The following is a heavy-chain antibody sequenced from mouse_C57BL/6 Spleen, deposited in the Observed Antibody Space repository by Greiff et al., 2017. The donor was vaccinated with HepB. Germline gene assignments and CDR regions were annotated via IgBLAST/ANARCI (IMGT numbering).Heavy chain of an antibody. V-gene: IGHV1-64*01. J-gene: IGHJ1*03. Sequence: QVQLQQPGAELVKPGASVKLSCKASGYTFTSYWMHWVKQRPGQGLEWIGMIHPNSGSTNYNEKFKSKATLTVDKSSSTAYMQLSSLTSEDSAVYYCARLGPITTVVAKRYFDVWGTGTTVTVSS. CDR1: GYTFTSYW. CDR3: ARLGPITTVVAKRYFDV. CDR2: IHPNSGST. D-gene: IGHD1-1*01.